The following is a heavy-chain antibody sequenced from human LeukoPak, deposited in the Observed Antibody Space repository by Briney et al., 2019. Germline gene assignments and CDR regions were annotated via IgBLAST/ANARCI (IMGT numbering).Heavy chain of an antibody. CDR2: ISLSGRT. CDR3: SRESGAFCPFGH. Sequence: KASETLSLTCGVSGGSISTTNWWSWVRQPPGQGLEWIGEISLSGRTNYNPSLNSRVTMSIDESRNQLSLTLTSVTAADTAIYYCSRESGAFCPFGHWGQGTLVIVPS. V-gene: IGHV4-4*02. D-gene: IGHD1-26*01. J-gene: IGHJ4*02. CDR1: GGSISTTNW.